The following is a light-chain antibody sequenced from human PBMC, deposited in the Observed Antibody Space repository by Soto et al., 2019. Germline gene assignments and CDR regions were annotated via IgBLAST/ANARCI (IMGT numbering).Light chain of an antibody. Sequence: IVWPQSPGTLSLSPGERATLSCRASQSVSNNYLAWYQQKPGQAPRLLIYGASSRANGIPDRFSGSGSGTDFTLTISRLEPEDFAVYYCQQYGSSRWTFGHGGKVDIK. CDR2: GAS. J-gene: IGKJ1*01. CDR1: QSVSNNY. CDR3: QQYGSSRWT. V-gene: IGKV3-20*01.